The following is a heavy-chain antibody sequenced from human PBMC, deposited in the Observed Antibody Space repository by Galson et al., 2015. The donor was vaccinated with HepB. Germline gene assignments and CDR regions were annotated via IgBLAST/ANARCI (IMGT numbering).Heavy chain of an antibody. V-gene: IGHV1-8*01. J-gene: IGHJ5*02. CDR1: GYTFSDFD. D-gene: IGHD6-19*01. Sequence: SVKVSCKASGYTFSDFDISWVRQATGQGLEWMGWMNPNSGNTGYAQKFQGRVTMTKNTSITTAYMELSSLRSEDTAVYYCARGPGRAVAGRGWFDPWGQGTLVTVSS. CDR2: MNPNSGNT. CDR3: ARGPGRAVAGRGWFDP.